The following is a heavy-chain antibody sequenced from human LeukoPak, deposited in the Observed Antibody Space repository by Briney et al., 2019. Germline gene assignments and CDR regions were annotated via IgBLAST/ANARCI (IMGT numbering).Heavy chain of an antibody. CDR2: ISFDASNH. V-gene: IGHV3-30*01. CDR3: ARAAAADSSGWYVWGDF. CDR1: GFNFSNFA. Sequence: GGSLRLSCAASGFNFSNFAMHWVRQAPGKGLEWVALISFDASNHSHADSVRGRFTISRDNSRNTLFLQMNSLRAADTAVYYCARAAAADSSGWYVWGDFWGQGSLVTVSS. D-gene: IGHD6-19*01. J-gene: IGHJ4*02.